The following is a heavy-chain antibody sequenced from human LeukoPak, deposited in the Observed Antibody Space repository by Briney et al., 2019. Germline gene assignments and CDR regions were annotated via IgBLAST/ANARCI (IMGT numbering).Heavy chain of an antibody. D-gene: IGHD5-12*01. V-gene: IGHV3-48*03. J-gene: IGHJ5*02. CDR2: ISGSGTTI. Sequence: PGGSLRLSCAASGFTFSSYEMNWVRQAPGKGLEWVSYISGSGTTIYYADSVKGRFTISRDNAKNSLYLQMNSLRAEDTAVYYCARGGGYDRDWFDPWGQGTLVTVSS. CDR1: GFTFSSYE. CDR3: ARGGGYDRDWFDP.